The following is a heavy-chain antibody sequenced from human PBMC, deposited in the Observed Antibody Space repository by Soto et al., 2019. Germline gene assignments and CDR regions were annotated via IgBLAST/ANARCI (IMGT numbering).Heavy chain of an antibody. V-gene: IGHV3-74*01. CDR2: INSDGSST. Sequence: GGSLRLSCAASGFTFSSYWMHWVRQAPGKGLVWVSRINSDGSSTSYADSVKGRFTISGNNAKNTLYLQMNSLRAEDTAVYYCARDEGSFQLQDYFDYWGHGSLVTVSS. D-gene: IGHD4-4*01. CDR3: ARDEGSFQLQDYFDY. CDR1: GFTFSSYW. J-gene: IGHJ4*01.